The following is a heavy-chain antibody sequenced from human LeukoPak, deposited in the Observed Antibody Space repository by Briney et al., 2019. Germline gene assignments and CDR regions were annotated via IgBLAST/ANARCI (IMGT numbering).Heavy chain of an antibody. CDR3: ARDLDSAAFDI. Sequence: GASVKVSCKASGYTFTSYAINWVRQAPGQGLEYMGWIRTSTGSPTYAQGFTGRFVLPLDTSVNTAYLQISSLKAEDTAVYYCARDLDSAAFDIWGQGTMVTVSS. CDR1: GYTFTSYA. J-gene: IGHJ3*02. D-gene: IGHD2-15*01. V-gene: IGHV7-4-1*02. CDR2: IRTSTGSP.